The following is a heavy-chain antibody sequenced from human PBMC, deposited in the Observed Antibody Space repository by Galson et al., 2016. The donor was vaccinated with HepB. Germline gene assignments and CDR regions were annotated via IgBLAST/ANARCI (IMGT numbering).Heavy chain of an antibody. CDR2: IIPLFGTP. CDR1: GDSLNNFA. J-gene: IGHJ4*02. D-gene: IGHD3-10*01. V-gene: IGHV1-69*06. CDR3: NWRGEGWTDY. Sequence: SVKVSCKGPGDSLNNFAISWVRQAPGQGLEWVGSIIPLFGTPSHAQKFQGRVTITADKSTSTAYMDLSSLGSEDTAVYYCNWRGEGWTDYWGQGTLVTVSS.